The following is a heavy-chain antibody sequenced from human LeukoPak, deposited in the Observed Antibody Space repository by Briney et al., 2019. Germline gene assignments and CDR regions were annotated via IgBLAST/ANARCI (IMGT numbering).Heavy chain of an antibody. Sequence: MPSETLSLTCTVSGGSISSYSWSWIRQPAGKGLDWIGRISTSGITDYNPSLKSRVTMSVDTSKNQFSLKLTSVTAADTAVYHCGKGDWHFDLWGRGTLVTVSS. V-gene: IGHV4-4*07. CDR3: GKGDWHFDL. CDR2: ISTSGIT. CDR1: GGSISSYS. J-gene: IGHJ2*01.